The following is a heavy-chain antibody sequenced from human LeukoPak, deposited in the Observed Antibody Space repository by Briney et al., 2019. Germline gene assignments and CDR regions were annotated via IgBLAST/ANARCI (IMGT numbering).Heavy chain of an antibody. CDR2: IYYSGST. D-gene: IGHD6-6*01. V-gene: IGHV4-59*12. CDR3: ARDQEEQLVHAFDI. CDR1: GGSISSYY. Sequence: SETLSLTCTVSGGSISSYYWSWIRQPPGKGLEWIGYIYYSGSTYYNPSLKSRVTISVDTSKNQFSLKLSSVTAADTAVYYCARDQEEQLVHAFDIWGQGTMVTVSS. J-gene: IGHJ3*02.